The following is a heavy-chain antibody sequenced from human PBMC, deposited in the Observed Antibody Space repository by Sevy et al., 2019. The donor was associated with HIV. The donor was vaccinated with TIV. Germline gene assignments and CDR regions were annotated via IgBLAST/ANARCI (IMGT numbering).Heavy chain of an antibody. J-gene: IGHJ3*02. CDR2: LNGSGGRT. CDR3: AKDTDSGSYLNDAFDI. D-gene: IGHD1-26*01. Sequence: GGSLRLSCADSGFTFSSFAMSWVRQTPGKGLEWVSGLNGSGGRTYYPDSVKGRFTISRDNSKNTLYLQMNSLRAEDTAVYYCAKDTDSGSYLNDAFDIWGQGTMVTVSS. CDR1: GFTFSSFA. V-gene: IGHV3-23*01.